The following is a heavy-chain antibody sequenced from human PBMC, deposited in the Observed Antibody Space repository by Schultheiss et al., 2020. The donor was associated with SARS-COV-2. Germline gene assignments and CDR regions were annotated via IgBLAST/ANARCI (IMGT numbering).Heavy chain of an antibody. CDR3: AREGWELRRGWFDP. Sequence: SETLSLTCTVSGGSVSSGGYYWNWIRQPPGKGLEWIGYIYYSGSTNYNPSLKSRVTISVDTSKNQFSLKLSSVTAADTAVYYCAREGWELRRGWFDPWGQGTLVTVSS. V-gene: IGHV4-61*08. J-gene: IGHJ5*02. CDR1: GGSVSSGGYY. CDR2: IYYSGST. D-gene: IGHD1-26*01.